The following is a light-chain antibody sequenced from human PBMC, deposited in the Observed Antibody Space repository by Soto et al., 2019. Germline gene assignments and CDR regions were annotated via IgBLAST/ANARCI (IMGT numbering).Light chain of an antibody. J-gene: IGKJ2*01. CDR3: QQYDYLPYT. Sequence: DIPLAQSPSSLSAPVGARVTITCQASQDIKSNMNWLQQKPGEAPQLLIYDASKLETGVPSRFSGSGSGTDFTFTITSLEPEDVATYFCQQYDYLPYTFGQGTKLEIK. V-gene: IGKV1-33*01. CDR1: QDIKSN. CDR2: DAS.